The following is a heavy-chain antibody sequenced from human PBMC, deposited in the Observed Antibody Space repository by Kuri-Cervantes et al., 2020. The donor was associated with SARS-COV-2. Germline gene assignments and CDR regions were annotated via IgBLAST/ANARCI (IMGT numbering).Heavy chain of an antibody. Sequence: GEFLKISCAAFGFIFSSYAMSWVRQAPGKGLEWVSRINPDGSYTNNADSVKGRFTLSRDNAKNMLFLQMNSLRAEDTAVYYCVRDGDHWNFDYWGQRTLVTVSS. CDR2: INPDGSYT. CDR1: GFIFSSYA. CDR3: VRDGDHWNFDY. J-gene: IGHJ4*02. D-gene: IGHD1-1*01. V-gene: IGHV3-74*01.